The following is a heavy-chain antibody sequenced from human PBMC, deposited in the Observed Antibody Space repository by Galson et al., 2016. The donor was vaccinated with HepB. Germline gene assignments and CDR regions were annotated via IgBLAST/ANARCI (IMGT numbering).Heavy chain of an antibody. CDR2: IYSGGNT. CDR3: ARNPGASTWG. J-gene: IGHJ4*02. D-gene: IGHD6-13*01. CDR1: GFTVGNNY. V-gene: IGHV3-66*01. Sequence: SLRLSCAASGFTVGNNYMSWVRQAPGKRLEWVSLIYSGGNTLYADSVKGRFSISRDNSKNTLYLQMNSLSAEDTAVYYCARNPGASTWGWGQGTLVTVAS.